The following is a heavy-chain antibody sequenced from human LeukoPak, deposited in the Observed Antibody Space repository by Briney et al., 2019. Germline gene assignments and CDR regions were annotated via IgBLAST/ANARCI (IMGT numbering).Heavy chain of an antibody. CDR2: IYHSGST. V-gene: IGHV4-39*07. J-gene: IGHJ4*02. CDR1: GGSISSSSYY. Sequence: SETLSLTCTVSGGSISSSSYYWGWIRQPPGKGLEWIGEIYHSGSTNYNPSLKSRVTISVDKSKNQFSLKLSSVTAADTAVYYCARFRENSGSYHGGFDYWGQGTLVTVSS. CDR3: ARFRENSGSYHGGFDY. D-gene: IGHD1-26*01.